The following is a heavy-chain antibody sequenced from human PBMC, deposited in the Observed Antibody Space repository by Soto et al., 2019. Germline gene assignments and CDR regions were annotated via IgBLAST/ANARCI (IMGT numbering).Heavy chain of an antibody. CDR3: ARLDGVTPSY. D-gene: IGHD4-4*01. Sequence: PGGSLRLSCAASGFTFSSYEMNWVRQAPGKGLEWVSYISSSGSTIYYADSVKGRFTISRDNAKNSLYLQMNSLRAEDTAVYYCARLDGVTPSYWGQGTLVTVSS. J-gene: IGHJ4*02. CDR2: ISSSGSTI. CDR1: GFTFSSYE. V-gene: IGHV3-48*03.